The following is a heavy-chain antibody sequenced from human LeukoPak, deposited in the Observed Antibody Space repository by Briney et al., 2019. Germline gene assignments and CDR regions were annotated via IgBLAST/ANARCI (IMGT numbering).Heavy chain of an antibody. CDR3: ARGRGDCSSGVCYTAYFYYGMDV. V-gene: IGHV1-69*13. Sequence: GASVKVSCKASGGTFGSYVISWVRQAPGQGLEWMGGIIPIFGTANYAQKFQGRVTITADESTSTAYMELSSLRSEDTAVYYCARGRGDCSSGVCYTAYFYYGMDVWGQGTTVTVSS. CDR2: IIPIFGTA. J-gene: IGHJ6*02. D-gene: IGHD2-8*01. CDR1: GGTFGSYV.